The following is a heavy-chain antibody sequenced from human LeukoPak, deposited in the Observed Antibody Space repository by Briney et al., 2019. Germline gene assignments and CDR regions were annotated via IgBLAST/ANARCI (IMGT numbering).Heavy chain of an antibody. Sequence: SVKVSCKASGGTFSSYAISWVRQAPGQGLEWMGRIIPILGIANYAQKFQGRVTITADKSTSTAYMELSSLRSEDTAVYYCATGLRLLPDYWGQGTLVTVSS. CDR2: IIPILGIA. CDR1: GGTFSSYA. J-gene: IGHJ4*02. V-gene: IGHV1-69*04. CDR3: ATGLRLLPDY. D-gene: IGHD2-15*01.